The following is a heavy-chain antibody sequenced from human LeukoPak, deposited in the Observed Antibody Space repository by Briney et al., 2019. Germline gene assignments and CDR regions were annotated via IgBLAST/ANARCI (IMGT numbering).Heavy chain of an antibody. CDR2: INHSRST. CDR3: ARGRVLLWFGELLGNNWFDP. D-gene: IGHD3-10*01. J-gene: IGHJ5*02. Sequence: SETLSLTCAVYGGSFSGYYWSWIRQPPGKGLEWIGEINHSRSTNYNPSLKSRVTISVDTSKNQFSLKLSSVTAADTAVYYCARGRVLLWFGELLGNNWFDPWGQGTLVTVSS. V-gene: IGHV4-34*01. CDR1: GGSFSGYY.